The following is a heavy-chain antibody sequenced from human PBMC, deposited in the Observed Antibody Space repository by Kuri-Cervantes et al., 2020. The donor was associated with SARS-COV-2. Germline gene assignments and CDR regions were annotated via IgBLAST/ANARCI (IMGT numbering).Heavy chain of an antibody. D-gene: IGHD5-12*01. J-gene: IGHJ4*02. CDR3: AKDPVYRGASDLGKLDY. CDR1: GFKFDDYA. Sequence: GGSLRLSCAASGFKFDDYAMQWVRQAPGRGLEWVSGITWNSGGIGYADSVKGRFTISRDSSKNTLYLEMNSLRVEDTAVYYCAKDPVYRGASDLGKLDYWGQGTLVTVSS. CDR2: ITWNSGGI. V-gene: IGHV3-9*01.